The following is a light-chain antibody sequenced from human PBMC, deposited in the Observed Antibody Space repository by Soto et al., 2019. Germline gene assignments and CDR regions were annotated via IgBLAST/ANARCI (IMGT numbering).Light chain of an antibody. Sequence: EIVLTQSPGTLSLSPGERATLSCRASQSVSSTYLAWYQQKPGQAPRLLIFGASRRATDIPDRFSGGGSGTDFTLTISRLEPEDFAVYYCQQYGSSPYTFGQWTKLEIK. CDR2: GAS. J-gene: IGKJ2*01. V-gene: IGKV3-20*01. CDR1: QSVSSTY. CDR3: QQYGSSPYT.